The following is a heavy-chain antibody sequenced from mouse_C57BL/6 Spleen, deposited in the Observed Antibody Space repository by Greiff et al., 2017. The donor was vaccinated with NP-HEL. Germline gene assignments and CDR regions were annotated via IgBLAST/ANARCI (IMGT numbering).Heavy chain of an antibody. Sequence: EVKLMESGPGLVKPSQSLSLTCSVSGYSITSGYYWNWIRQFPGNKLEWMGYISYDGSNNYNPSLKNRISITRDTSKNQFFLKLNSVTTEDTATYYCAREVGRTYFDYWGQGTTLTVSS. CDR1: GYSITSGYY. CDR2: ISYDGSN. CDR3: AREVGRTYFDY. D-gene: IGHD4-1*01. J-gene: IGHJ2*01. V-gene: IGHV3-6*01.